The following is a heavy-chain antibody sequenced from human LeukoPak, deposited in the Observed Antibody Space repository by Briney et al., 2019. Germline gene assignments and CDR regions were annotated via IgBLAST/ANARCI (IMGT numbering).Heavy chain of an antibody. V-gene: IGHV3-23*01. Sequence: QPGGSLRLSCLASGFTFSSYAMDWVRQAPGQGLQWVSAVGTSADTYYADSVRGRFTISRDNSKNTLYLQMGSLGAEDTAIYYCTRKTPGRTPFDYWGQGILVTVSS. CDR2: VGTSADT. J-gene: IGHJ4*02. D-gene: IGHD2-15*01. CDR3: TRKTPGRTPFDY. CDR1: GFTFSSYA.